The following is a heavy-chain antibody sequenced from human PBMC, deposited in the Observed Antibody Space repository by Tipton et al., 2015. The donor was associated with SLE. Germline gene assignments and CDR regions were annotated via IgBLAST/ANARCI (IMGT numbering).Heavy chain of an antibody. V-gene: IGHV4-61*09. D-gene: IGHD5-18*01. Sequence: TLSLTCIVSGGSFSSGSYHWSWIRQPAGKGLEWIGQMFSSGTTNYNPSLKSRVTISVDTSKNQFSLKLNSVTATDAAVYYCARRRDGYGYEKRYFDYWGQGSLVTVSS. CDR3: ARRRDGYGYEKRYFDY. CDR1: GGSFSSGSYH. CDR2: MFSSGTT. J-gene: IGHJ4*02.